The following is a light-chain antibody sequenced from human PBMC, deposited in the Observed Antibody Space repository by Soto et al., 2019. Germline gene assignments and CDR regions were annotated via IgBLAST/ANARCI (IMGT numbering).Light chain of an antibody. Sequence: EVVMTQSPVILSVSPGERATLSCRASQSVGKNLAWYQQRPGQAPRLIIHGASARPSGVPARFSGSGSGTDFTLTIISLQSDDFAVYYCQPYSDSPITFGPGTTVDLK. J-gene: IGKJ3*01. V-gene: IGKV3-15*01. CDR1: QSVGKN. CDR2: GAS. CDR3: QPYSDSPIT.